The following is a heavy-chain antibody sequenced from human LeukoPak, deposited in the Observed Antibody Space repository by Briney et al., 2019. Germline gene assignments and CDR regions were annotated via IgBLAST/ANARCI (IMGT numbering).Heavy chain of an antibody. CDR2: IYHSGST. D-gene: IGHD3-10*01. Sequence: SETLSLTCAVSGGSISSSNWWSWVRQPPGKGLEWIGEIYHSGSTNYNPSLKSRVTISVDKSKNQFSLKLSSVTAADTAVYYCARVCHRCYYGSGSLDYWGQGTLVTVSS. V-gene: IGHV4-4*02. CDR1: GGSISSSNW. CDR3: ARVCHRCYYGSGSLDY. J-gene: IGHJ4*02.